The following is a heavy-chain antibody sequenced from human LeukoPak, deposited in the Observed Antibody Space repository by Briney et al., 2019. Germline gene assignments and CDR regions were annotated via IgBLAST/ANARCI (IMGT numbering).Heavy chain of an antibody. CDR3: AKGANKLLVIGTACGL. Sequence: VEALRVSRVPSGFTFINYGLGGVRPVPRRGGEWVSGINASGGRTYYANPGKGRLTISRENSKNTSYLQMRGLRGEDMAFYYWAKGANKLLVIGTACGLGGQGT. J-gene: IGHJ1*01. V-gene: IGHV3-23*01. D-gene: IGHD2-21*02. CDR1: GFTFINYG. CDR2: INASGGRT.